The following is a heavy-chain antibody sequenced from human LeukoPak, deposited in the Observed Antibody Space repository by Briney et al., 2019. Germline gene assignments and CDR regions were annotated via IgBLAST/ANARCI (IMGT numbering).Heavy chain of an antibody. Sequence: GASVKVSCKASGYTFTAYYINWVRQAPGQGLEWMGWIKPNNGGTNYAQKFQGRVTMTRDTSISTAYMELSRLRSDDTDLYYCARARGDIVVVPAAIWFDPWGQGTLVTVSS. J-gene: IGHJ5*02. D-gene: IGHD2-2*01. V-gene: IGHV1-2*02. CDR1: GYTFTAYY. CDR2: IKPNNGGT. CDR3: ARARGDIVVVPAAIWFDP.